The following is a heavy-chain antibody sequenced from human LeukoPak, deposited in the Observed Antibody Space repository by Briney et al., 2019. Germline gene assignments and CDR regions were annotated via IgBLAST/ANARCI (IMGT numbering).Heavy chain of an antibody. CDR3: AKMTGPTRTGAFDI. D-gene: IGHD7-27*01. J-gene: IGHJ3*02. V-gene: IGHV3-30*04. CDR1: GFPFSSYA. Sequence: GGSLRLSCAASGFPFSSYAVHWVRQAPGKGLEWVALISYDGSNKYYADSVKGRFTISRDNSKNTLYLQMNSLRAEDTAVYYCAKMTGPTRTGAFDIWGQGTVVTVSS. CDR2: ISYDGSNK.